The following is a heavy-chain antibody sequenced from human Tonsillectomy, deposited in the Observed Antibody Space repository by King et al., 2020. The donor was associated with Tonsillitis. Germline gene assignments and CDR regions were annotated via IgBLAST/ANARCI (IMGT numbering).Heavy chain of an antibody. J-gene: IGHJ5*01. CDR2: IFPGDSDT. Sequence: QLVQSGAEIKKPGESLKISCKDSGYNFNVYWIAWVRQVPGKGLEWMGTIFPGDSDTRYSPSFQGQVTMSVDQSNNTAHLQWNRLKASDTAIYYCARTSAGGYNCVDSWGQGALGTVSS. CDR3: ARTSAGGYNCVDS. CDR1: GYNFNVYW. D-gene: IGHD3-22*01. V-gene: IGHV5-51*01.